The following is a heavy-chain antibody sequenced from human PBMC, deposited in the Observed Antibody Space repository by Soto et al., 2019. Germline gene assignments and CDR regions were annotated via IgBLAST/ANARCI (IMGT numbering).Heavy chain of an antibody. Sequence: QVQLQESGPGLVKPSETLSLTCTVSGGSISSYYWSWIRQPPGKGLEWIGYIYYSGSTNYNPSLKSRVTSAVDTSKNHCARKRSSVTAENTALYYCARIWSYYSSGWIAFDIWGQGTMVTVSS. CDR3: ARIWSYYSSGWIAFDI. CDR2: IYYSGST. J-gene: IGHJ3*02. D-gene: IGHD3-22*01. V-gene: IGHV4-59*01. CDR1: GGSISSYY.